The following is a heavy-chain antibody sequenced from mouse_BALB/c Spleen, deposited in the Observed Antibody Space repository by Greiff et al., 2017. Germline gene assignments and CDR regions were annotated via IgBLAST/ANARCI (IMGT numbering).Heavy chain of an antibody. V-gene: IGHV1-14*01. D-gene: IGHD1-1*02. CDR2: INPYNDGT. CDR3: ARGGGNPWFAY. J-gene: IGHJ3*01. CDR1: GYTFTSYV. Sequence: EVQLQQSGPELVKPGASVKMSCKASGYTFTSYVMHWVKRKPGQGLEWIGYINPYNDGTKYNEKFKGKATLTSDKSSSTAYMELSSLTSEDSAVYYCARGGGNPWFAYWGQGTLVTVSA.